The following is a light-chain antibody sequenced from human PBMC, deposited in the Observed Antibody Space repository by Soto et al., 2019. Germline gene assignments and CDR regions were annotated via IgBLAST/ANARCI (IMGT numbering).Light chain of an antibody. CDR1: QSVSSN. CDR2: GAS. J-gene: IGKJ1*01. CDR3: QKYNSAPRT. Sequence: EIVLTQSPGTLSLSPGERATFSCRASQSVSSNYLAWYQQKPGQAPRLLIYGASTRATGIPARFSGSGSGTEFTLTISSLQSEDFATYYCQKYNSAPRTFGQGTKVDIK. V-gene: IGKV3-15*01.